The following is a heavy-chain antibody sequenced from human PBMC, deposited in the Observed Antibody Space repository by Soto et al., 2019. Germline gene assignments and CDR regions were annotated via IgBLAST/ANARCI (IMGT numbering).Heavy chain of an antibody. D-gene: IGHD3-22*01. J-gene: IGHJ6*02. CDR3: ARTAEYYYDSSGYLGPPYYYGMDV. CDR1: GGSFSSYA. CDR2: IIPIFGTA. Sequence: SVKRSCKASGGSFSSYAISWVRQDPGQGLEWMGGIIPIFGTANYAQKFQGRVTITADESTSTAYMELSSLRSEDTAVYYCARTAEYYYDSSGYLGPPYYYGMDVWGQGTTVPVSS. V-gene: IGHV1-69*01.